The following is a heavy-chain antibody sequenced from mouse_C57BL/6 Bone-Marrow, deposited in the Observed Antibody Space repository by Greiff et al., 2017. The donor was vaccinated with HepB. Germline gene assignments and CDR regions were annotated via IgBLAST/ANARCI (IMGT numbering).Heavy chain of an antibody. D-gene: IGHD1-1*01. CDR3: TRDDDGSSSGYFDV. J-gene: IGHJ1*03. CDR2: ISSGGDYI. CDR1: GFTFSSYA. Sequence: EVKLVESGEGLVKPGGSLKLSCAASGFTFSSYAMSWVRQTPEKRLEWVAYISSGGDYIYYADTVKGRFTISRDNARNTLYLQMSSLKSEDTAMYYCTRDDDGSSSGYFDVWGTGTTVTVSS. V-gene: IGHV5-9-1*02.